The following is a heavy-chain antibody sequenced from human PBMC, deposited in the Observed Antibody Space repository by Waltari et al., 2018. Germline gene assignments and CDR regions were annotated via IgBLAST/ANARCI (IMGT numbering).Heavy chain of an antibody. V-gene: IGHV3-21*01. CDR1: GFTFSSYS. J-gene: IGHJ4*02. CDR3: ARGARRASYYFDY. CDR2: SSSSSSYI. Sequence: EVQLVESGGGLVKPGGSLRLSCAASGFTFSSYSMNWVRQAPGKGLEWVSSSSSSSSYIYYADSVKGRFTISRDNAKNSRYLQMNSLRAEDTAVYYCARGARRASYYFDYWGQGTLVTVSS.